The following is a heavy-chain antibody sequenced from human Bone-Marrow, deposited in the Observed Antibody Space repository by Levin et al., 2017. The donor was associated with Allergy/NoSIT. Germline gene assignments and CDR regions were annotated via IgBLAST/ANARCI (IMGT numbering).Heavy chain of an antibody. CDR1: GYSFIGYY. D-gene: IGHD2-15*01. CDR2: INPNSDGT. J-gene: IGHJ3*01. CDR3: ARETEGGNAFDF. Sequence: ASVKVSCKASGYSFIGYYVHWVRQAPGQGLEWMGWINPNSDGTNYGQIFRGRVTMTRDTSIATAYMELSSLISDDTAIYYCARETEGGNAFDFWGQGTMVAVSS. V-gene: IGHV1-2*02.